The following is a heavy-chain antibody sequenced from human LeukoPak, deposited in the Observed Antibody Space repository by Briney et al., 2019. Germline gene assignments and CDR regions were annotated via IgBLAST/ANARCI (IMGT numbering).Heavy chain of an antibody. CDR2: ISPSGGST. D-gene: IGHD1-26*01. V-gene: IGHV1-46*01. Sequence: GASVKVSCKAFGYTFTSNYMHWVRQAPGQGPEWMGVISPSGGSTTYAQKFQGRVTLTRDMSTSTDYLELSSLRSEDTAVYYCAREGAYIGGSYPFDYWGQGTLVTVSS. J-gene: IGHJ4*02. CDR1: GYTFTSNY. CDR3: AREGAYIGGSYPFDY.